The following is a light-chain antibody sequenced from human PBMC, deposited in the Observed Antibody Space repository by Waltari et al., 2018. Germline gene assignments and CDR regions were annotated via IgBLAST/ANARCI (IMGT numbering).Light chain of an antibody. J-gene: IGKJ4*01. CDR3: QQRSNWPLT. Sequence: IVLTQSPATLSLSPGARAILSCRASQSVSSSLAWYQQKPGQAPRLLIYDASNRATGIPARFSGSGSGTDFTLTISSLEPEDFAVYYCQQRSNWPLTFGGGTKVEIK. V-gene: IGKV3-11*01. CDR2: DAS. CDR1: QSVSSS.